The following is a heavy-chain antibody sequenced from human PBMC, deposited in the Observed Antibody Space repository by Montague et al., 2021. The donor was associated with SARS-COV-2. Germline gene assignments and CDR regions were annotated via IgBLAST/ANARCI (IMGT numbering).Heavy chain of an antibody. CDR1: EFAFSSYA. Sequence: SLRLSCAASEFAFSSYAMSWVRQAPGKGLEWVSAIYSGGSSTFYADSVKGRFTISRDNSKNTLYLQMNSLRAEDTAVYYCAKSAWGVTDAFDIWGQGTMVIVSS. D-gene: IGHD1-26*01. J-gene: IGHJ3*02. CDR3: AKSAWGVTDAFDI. V-gene: IGHV3-23*03. CDR2: IYSGGSST.